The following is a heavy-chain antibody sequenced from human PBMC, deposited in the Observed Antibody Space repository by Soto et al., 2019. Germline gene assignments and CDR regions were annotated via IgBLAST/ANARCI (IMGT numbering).Heavy chain of an antibody. CDR2: IYYSGST. V-gene: IGHV4-31*03. D-gene: IGHD6-19*01. CDR3: ARWGVGYSSGWNADAFDI. J-gene: IGHJ3*02. CDR1: GGSISSGGYY. Sequence: QVQLQESGPGLVKPSQTLSLTCTVSGGSISSGGYYWSWIRQHPGKGLEWIGYIYYSGSTYYNPYLKSRVTISVDTSKNQFSLKLSSVTAADTAVYYCARWGVGYSSGWNADAFDIWGQGTMVTVSS.